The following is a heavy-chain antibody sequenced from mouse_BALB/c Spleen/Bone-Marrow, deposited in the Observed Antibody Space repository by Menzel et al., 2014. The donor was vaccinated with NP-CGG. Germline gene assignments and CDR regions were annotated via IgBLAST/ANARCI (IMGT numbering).Heavy chain of an antibody. J-gene: IGHJ3*01. D-gene: IGHD2-2*01. CDR3: ANYGYDGGVFAY. V-gene: IGHV14-3*02. Sequence: VQLQQSGAELVKPGTSVTLSCTASGFNIKDIYMHWVKRGPEQGLEWIGRIDPANDNTKYDPKFQGKATITADTSSNTAYLHLSSLTSEDTAVYYCANYGYDGGVFAYWGQGTLVTVSA. CDR2: IDPANDNT. CDR1: GFNIKDIY.